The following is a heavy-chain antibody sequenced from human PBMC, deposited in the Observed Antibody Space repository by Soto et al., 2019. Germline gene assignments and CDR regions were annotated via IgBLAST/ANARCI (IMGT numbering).Heavy chain of an antibody. CDR1: GGTFSSYT. CDR3: ARAKGGIADY. V-gene: IGHV1-69*02. CDR2: IIPILSIA. D-gene: IGHD2-15*01. Sequence: QVQLVQSGAEVKKPGSSVKVSCKASGGTFSSYTISWVRQAPGQGLEWMGRIIPILSIANYAQKFQGRVTINADKPTSTAYRALSSLRSEDTAVYYCARAKGGIADYWGQGTLVTVSS. J-gene: IGHJ4*02.